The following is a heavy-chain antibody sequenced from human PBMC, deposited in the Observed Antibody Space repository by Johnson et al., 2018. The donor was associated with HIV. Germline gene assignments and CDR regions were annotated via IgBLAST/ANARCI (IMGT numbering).Heavy chain of an antibody. D-gene: IGHD3-22*01. CDR3: ARGKGWLDAFDM. J-gene: IGHJ3*02. CDR2: INTGGST. Sequence: VQLVESGGGLVQPGGSLRLSCAASGFTFGNYAMNWVRQAPGKGLEWVSGINTGGSTFYPDSVKGRFTISRDNAKKSLYLQMNSLRAGDTAVYYCARGKGWLDAFDMWGQGTMVTVSS. CDR1: GFTFGNYA. V-gene: IGHV3-23*04.